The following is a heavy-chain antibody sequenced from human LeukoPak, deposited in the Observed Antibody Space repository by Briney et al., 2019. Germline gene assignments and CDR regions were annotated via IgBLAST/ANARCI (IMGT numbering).Heavy chain of an antibody. CDR3: AKVNFSYGSGSGYFDY. Sequence: PGGSLRLSCAASGSTFSSYGMHWVRQAPGKGLEWVAFIRYDGSNKYYADSVKGRFTISRDNSKNTLYLQMNSLRAEDTAVYYCAKVNFSYGSGSGYFDYWGQGTLVTVSS. CDR1: GSTFSSYG. J-gene: IGHJ4*02. CDR2: IRYDGSNK. V-gene: IGHV3-30*02. D-gene: IGHD3-10*01.